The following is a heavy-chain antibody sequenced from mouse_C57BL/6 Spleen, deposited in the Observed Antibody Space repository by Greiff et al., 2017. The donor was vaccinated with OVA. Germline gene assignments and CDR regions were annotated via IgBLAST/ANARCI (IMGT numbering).Heavy chain of an antibody. D-gene: IGHD4-1*01. Sequence: VQLQQSGPELVKPGASVKISCKASGYAFSSSWMNWVKQRPGQGLEWIGRIYPGDGDTNYNGKFKGKATLTADKSSSTAYMQLSSLTSEDSAVYFCARGLTGKGAWFAYWGQGTLVTVSA. CDR2: IYPGDGDT. V-gene: IGHV1-82*01. CDR3: ARGLTGKGAWFAY. CDR1: GYAFSSSW. J-gene: IGHJ3*01.